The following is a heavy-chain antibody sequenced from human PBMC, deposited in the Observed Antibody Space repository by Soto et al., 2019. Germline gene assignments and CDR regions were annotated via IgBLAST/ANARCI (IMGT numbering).Heavy chain of an antibody. J-gene: IGHJ3*02. CDR2: IWYDGSNK. Sequence: QVQLVESGGGVVQPGRSLRLSCAASGFTFSDYGMHWVRQAPGKGLEWVTLIWYDGSNKYYADSVKGRFTISRDNSKNPLYLQMNSLRAEDTALYYCAREDYDSGAFDIWGQGTMVTVSS. D-gene: IGHD3-16*01. CDR1: GFTFSDYG. V-gene: IGHV3-33*01. CDR3: AREDYDSGAFDI.